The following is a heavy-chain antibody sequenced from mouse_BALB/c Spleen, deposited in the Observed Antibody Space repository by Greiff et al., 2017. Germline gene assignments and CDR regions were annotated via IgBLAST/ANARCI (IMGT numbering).Heavy chain of an antibody. D-gene: IGHD2-4*01. V-gene: IGHV5-6-5*01. CDR1: GFTFSSYA. J-gene: IGHJ3*01. CDR2: ISSGGST. Sequence: EVMLVESGGGLVKPGGSLKLSCAASGFTFSSYAMSWVRQTPEKRLEWVASISSGGSTYYPDSVKGRFTISRDNARNILYLQMSSLRSEDTAMYYCARDMITTWFAYWGQGTLVTVSA. CDR3: ARDMITTWFAY.